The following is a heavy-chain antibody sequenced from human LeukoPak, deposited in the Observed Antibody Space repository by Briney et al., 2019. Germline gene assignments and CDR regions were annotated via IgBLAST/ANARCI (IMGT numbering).Heavy chain of an antibody. V-gene: IGHV4-39*07. CDR3: ARVTPGGGGAFDI. D-gene: IGHD2-8*02. J-gene: IGHJ3*02. CDR1: GGSISSSSYY. CDR2: IYYSGST. Sequence: PSETLSLTCTVSGGSISSSSYYWGWIRQPPGKGLEWIGSIYYSGSTYYNPSLKSRVTISVDTSKNQFSLKLSSVTAADTAVYYCARVTPGGGGAFDIWGQGTMVTVSS.